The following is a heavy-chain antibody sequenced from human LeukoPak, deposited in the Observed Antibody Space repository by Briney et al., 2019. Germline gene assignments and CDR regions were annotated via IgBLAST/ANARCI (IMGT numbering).Heavy chain of an antibody. CDR1: GYTFTSYA. CDR2: INAGNGNT. V-gene: IGHV1-3*01. Sequence: ASVKVSCKASGYTFTSYAMHWVRQAPGQRLEWMGWINAGNGNTKYSQKFQGRVTITRDTSASTAYMELSSLRSEDTAVYYCASSVITMVRGVMTAYYYYGMDVWGQGTTVTVSS. J-gene: IGHJ6*02. D-gene: IGHD3-10*01. CDR3: ASSVITMVRGVMTAYYYYGMDV.